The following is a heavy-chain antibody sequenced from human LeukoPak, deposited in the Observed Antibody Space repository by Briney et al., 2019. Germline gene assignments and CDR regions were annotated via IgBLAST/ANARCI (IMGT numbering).Heavy chain of an antibody. V-gene: IGHV4-59*01. CDR3: ARQGRVCSGGSCYSH. D-gene: IGHD2-15*01. CDR2: IYYSGST. J-gene: IGHJ4*02. CDR1: GGSISSYY. Sequence: SGTLSLTCAVSGGSISSYYWSWIRQPPGKGLEWIGYIYYSGSTNYNPSLKSRVTISVDTSKNQFSLKLSSVTAADTAMYYCARQGRVCSGGSCYSHWGQGTLVTVSS.